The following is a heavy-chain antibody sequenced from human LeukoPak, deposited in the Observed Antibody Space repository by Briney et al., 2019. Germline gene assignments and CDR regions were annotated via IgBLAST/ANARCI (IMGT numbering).Heavy chain of an antibody. J-gene: IGHJ4*02. CDR1: GGSISSSSYY. CDR2: IYYSGST. D-gene: IGHD6-13*01. Sequence: PSETLSLTCTVSGGSISSSSYYWGWIRQPPGKGLEWIGSIYYSGSTYYNPSLKSRVTISVDTSKNQFSLKLSSVTPEDTAVYYCARGNDGYSSSVDYWGQGTLVTVSS. V-gene: IGHV4-39*07. CDR3: ARGNDGYSSSVDY.